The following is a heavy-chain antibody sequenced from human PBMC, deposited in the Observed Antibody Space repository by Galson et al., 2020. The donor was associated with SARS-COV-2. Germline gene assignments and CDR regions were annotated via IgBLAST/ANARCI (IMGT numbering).Heavy chain of an antibody. CDR3: AGGDCSGSSCYLLDN. D-gene: IGHD1-26*01. V-gene: IGHV3-23*01. CDR1: GFTFSSYA. CDR2: ISVSGGST. Sequence: TGGSLRLSCAASGFTFSSYAMSWVRQAPGRGLEWVSGISVSGGSTYYADSVKGRFTISRDNSKNTVYLQMNSLRAEDTAVYYCAGGDCSGSSCYLLDNWGQGTLVTVSS. J-gene: IGHJ4*02.